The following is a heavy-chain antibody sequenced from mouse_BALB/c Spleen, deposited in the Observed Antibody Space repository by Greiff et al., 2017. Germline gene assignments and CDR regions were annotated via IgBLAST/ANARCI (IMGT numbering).Heavy chain of an antibody. CDR2: ISCYNGAT. Sequence: LVKTGASVKISCKASGYSFTGYYMHWVKQSHGKSLEWIGYISCYNGATSYNQKFKGKATFTVDTSSSTAYMQFNSLTSEDSAVYYCALATMITTEFDYWGQGTTLTVSS. J-gene: IGHJ2*01. CDR1: GYSFTGYY. CDR3: ALATMITTEFDY. V-gene: IGHV1S34*01. D-gene: IGHD2-4*01.